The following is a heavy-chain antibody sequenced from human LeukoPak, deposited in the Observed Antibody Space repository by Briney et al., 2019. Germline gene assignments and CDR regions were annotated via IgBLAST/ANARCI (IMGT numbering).Heavy chain of an antibody. J-gene: IGHJ4*02. CDR2: IRYDGSNK. CDR1: GFTFSSYG. D-gene: IGHD6-13*01. CDR3: AKTRVSWYSAFDY. Sequence: GGSLRLSCAASGFTFSSYGMHWVRQAPGKGLEWVAFIRYDGSNKYYADSVKDRFTISRDNSKNTLYLQMNSLRAEDTAVYYCAKTRVSWYSAFDYWGQGTLVTVSS. V-gene: IGHV3-30*02.